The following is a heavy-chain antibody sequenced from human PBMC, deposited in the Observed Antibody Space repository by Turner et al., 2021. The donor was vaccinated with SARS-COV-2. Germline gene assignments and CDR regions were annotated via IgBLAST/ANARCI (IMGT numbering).Heavy chain of an antibody. CDR2: ISGSGGRT. D-gene: IGHD5-18*01. CDR1: GFAFSTYG. V-gene: IGHV3-23*01. Sequence: EVQLLASGGGLVQPGGSLRLSCAASGFAFSTYGMSWVRQAPGKGLEGVSSISGSGGRTHYVDSVKGRFTISRDNSKNTVYLQMNSLRTEDTAVYYCAKVYSYAVLDYWGQGTLLTVSS. CDR3: AKVYSYAVLDY. J-gene: IGHJ4*02.